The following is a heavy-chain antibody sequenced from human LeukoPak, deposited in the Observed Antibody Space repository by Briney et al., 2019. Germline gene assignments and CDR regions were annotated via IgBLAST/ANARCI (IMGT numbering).Heavy chain of an antibody. V-gene: IGHV3-7*03. CDR1: GFTFSSYW. D-gene: IGHD4-17*01. CDR2: IKQDGSEK. Sequence: PGGSLRLSCAASGFTFSSYWMHWVRQAPGKGLEWVANIKQDGSEKYYVDSVKGRFTISRDNAKNSLYLQMNSLRAEDTAVYYCARGHDYGDYEGAFDIWGQGTMVTVSS. J-gene: IGHJ3*02. CDR3: ARGHDYGDYEGAFDI.